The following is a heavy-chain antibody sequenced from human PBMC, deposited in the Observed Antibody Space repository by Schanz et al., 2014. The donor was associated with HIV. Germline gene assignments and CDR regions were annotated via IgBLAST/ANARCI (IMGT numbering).Heavy chain of an antibody. J-gene: IGHJ4*02. V-gene: IGHV3-21*06. Sequence: EVQLLESGGGLVQPGGSLRLSCAASGFTFSTYAMNWVRQAPGKGLEWVSSISSSSSYIYYADSVKGRFTISRDNAKNSLYLQMNSLRVDDTAVYYCARDYRFATDSWGQGTLVTVSS. CDR1: GFTFSTYA. D-gene: IGHD3-16*02. CDR2: ISSSSSYI. CDR3: ARDYRFATDS.